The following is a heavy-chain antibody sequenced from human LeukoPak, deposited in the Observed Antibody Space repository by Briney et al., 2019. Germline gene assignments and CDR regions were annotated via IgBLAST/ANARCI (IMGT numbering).Heavy chain of an antibody. D-gene: IGHD3-9*01. CDR1: GFTFSSFG. J-gene: IGHJ4*02. CDR3: ARDSYDILTGYYSSPDY. CDR2: IWYDGSSE. V-gene: IGHV3-33*01. Sequence: GTSLRLSCAASGFTFSSFGMHWVRQAPGKGLEWVTLIWYDGSSEYYADSVKGRFTISRDNSKNRLYLQMNSLRVEDTAVYYCARDSYDILTGYYSSPDYWGQGTLVTVSS.